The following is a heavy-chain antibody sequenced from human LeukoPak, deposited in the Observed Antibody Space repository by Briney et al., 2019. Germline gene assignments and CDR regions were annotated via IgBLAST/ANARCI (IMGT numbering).Heavy chain of an antibody. D-gene: IGHD2-15*01. Sequence: PAGGSLRLSCAASGFTFSSYSMSWVRQAPGKGLEWVSVIYSGGSTYYADSVKGRFTISRDNSKNTLYLQMNSLRAEDTAVYYCALVGNPPNDYWGQGTLVTVSS. CDR1: GFTFSSYS. CDR3: ALVGNPPNDY. J-gene: IGHJ4*02. CDR2: IYSGGST. V-gene: IGHV3-66*01.